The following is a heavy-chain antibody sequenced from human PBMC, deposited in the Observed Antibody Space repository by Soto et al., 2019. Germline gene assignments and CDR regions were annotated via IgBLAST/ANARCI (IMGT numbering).Heavy chain of an antibody. CDR2: INHSGST. D-gene: IGHD6-13*01. CDR3: ARGRRYSSPSSAPDY. J-gene: IGHJ4*02. V-gene: IGHV4-34*01. Sequence: QVQLQQWGAGLLKPSETLSLTCAVYGGSFSGYYWSWIRQPPGKGLEWIGEINHSGSTNYNPSLKSRVTISVETSKNQFSLKLSSVTAADTAVYYWARGRRYSSPSSAPDYWGQGTLVTVSS. CDR1: GGSFSGYY.